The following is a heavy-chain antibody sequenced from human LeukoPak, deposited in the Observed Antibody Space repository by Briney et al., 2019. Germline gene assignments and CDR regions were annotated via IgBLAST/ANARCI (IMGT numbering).Heavy chain of an antibody. D-gene: IGHD6-19*01. Sequence: ASVKVSCKASGYTFSDHYIHWVRQAPGQGLEWMGWINPIHGGTWYVQKFQGRVAMTKDSSVSAAFMELVSLESDDTAVYYCARGPYSSAWGDYFDYWGQGTLVTVSS. CDR3: ARGPYSSAWGDYFDY. V-gene: IGHV1-2*02. CDR1: GYTFSDHY. J-gene: IGHJ4*02. CDR2: INPIHGGT.